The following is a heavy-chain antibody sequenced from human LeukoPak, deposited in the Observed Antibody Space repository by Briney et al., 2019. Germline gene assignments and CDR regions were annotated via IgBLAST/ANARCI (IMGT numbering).Heavy chain of an antibody. CDR2: INSDGSRT. V-gene: IGHV3-74*01. J-gene: IGHJ6*02. Sequence: SGGSLRLSCAASGFTFSSYWMHGVRQAPGKGLVWVSRINSDGSRTSYADSVKGRFTISRDNAKNTLYLQMNSLRAEDTAVYYCARTPGDRYYYHGMDVWGQGTTVTVSS. CDR3: ARTPGDRYYYHGMDV. CDR1: GFTFSSYW. D-gene: IGHD7-27*01.